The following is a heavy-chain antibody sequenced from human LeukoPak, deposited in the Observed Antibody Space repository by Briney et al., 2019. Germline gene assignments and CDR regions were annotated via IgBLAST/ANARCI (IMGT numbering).Heavy chain of an antibody. Sequence: PSETLSLTCAVSGGSISSSNWWSWVRQPPGKGLEWIGEIYHSGSTNYDPSLKSRVTISVDKSKNQFSLKLSSVTAADTAVYYCARQRNWGLELYAFDIWGQGTMVTVSS. D-gene: IGHD7-27*01. V-gene: IGHV4-4*02. J-gene: IGHJ3*02. CDR2: IYHSGST. CDR1: GGSISSSNW. CDR3: ARQRNWGLELYAFDI.